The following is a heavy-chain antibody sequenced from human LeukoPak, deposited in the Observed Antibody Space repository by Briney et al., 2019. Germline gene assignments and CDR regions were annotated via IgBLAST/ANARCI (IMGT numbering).Heavy chain of an antibody. CDR1: GFTFGDYD. V-gene: IGHV3-48*03. D-gene: IGHD3-22*01. J-gene: IGHJ4*02. CDR2: ISSSGRTI. Sequence: PGGSLRLSCAASGFTFGDYDMSWVRQAPGKGLEWVSYISSSGRTIYYADSVKGRFTISRDNAKNSLYLQMNSLRAEDTAVYYCARVGYYYDTNAYSFFDYWGQGTLVTVSS. CDR3: ARVGYYYDTNAYSFFDY.